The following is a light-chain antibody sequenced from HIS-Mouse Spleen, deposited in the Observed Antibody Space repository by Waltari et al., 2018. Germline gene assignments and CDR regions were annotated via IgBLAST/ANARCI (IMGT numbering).Light chain of an antibody. CDR3: NSRDSSGNHVV. J-gene: IGLJ2*01. Sequence: SSELTQDPAVSVALGQTVMITCQGDSLRSYYASWYQQKPGQAPVLVTYGKNNRPSGIPDRFSGSSSGNTASLTITGAQAEDEADYYCNSRDSSGNHVVFGGGTKLTVL. CDR1: SLRSYY. CDR2: GKN. V-gene: IGLV3-19*01.